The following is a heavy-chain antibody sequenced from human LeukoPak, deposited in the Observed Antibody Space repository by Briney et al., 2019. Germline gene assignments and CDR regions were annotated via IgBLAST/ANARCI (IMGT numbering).Heavy chain of an antibody. CDR1: GFTFSSYA. Sequence: GGFLRLSCAASGFTFSSYAMSWVRQAPGKGLEWVSAISGSGGSTYYADSVKGRFTISRDNSKNTLYLQMNSLRAEDTAVYYCAKDRLYGSGRPEHFDYWGQGTLVTVSS. CDR2: ISGSGGST. D-gene: IGHD3-10*01. V-gene: IGHV3-23*01. J-gene: IGHJ4*02. CDR3: AKDRLYGSGRPEHFDY.